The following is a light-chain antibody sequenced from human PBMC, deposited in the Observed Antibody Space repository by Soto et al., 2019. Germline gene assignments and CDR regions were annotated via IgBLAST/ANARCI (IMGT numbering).Light chain of an antibody. CDR1: QSISVY. CDR3: QQRLNWPWT. J-gene: IGKJ1*01. CDR2: DAS. Sequence: EIVLTQSPATLSLSPGERATLSCRASQSISVYLAWYQQKPGQAPRLLIYDASNRATGIPARFSGSGSGTDLTLTISSLEPEDFAVYYCQQRLNWPWTFGQGTKVEIK. V-gene: IGKV3-11*01.